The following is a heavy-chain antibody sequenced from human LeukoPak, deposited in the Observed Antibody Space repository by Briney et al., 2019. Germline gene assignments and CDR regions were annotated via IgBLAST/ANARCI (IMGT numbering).Heavy chain of an antibody. CDR2: IYTSGST. CDR3: ARSCSSTSCFNWFDP. Sequence: SETLSLTCTVSGGSISSYYWSWIRQPPGKGLEWIGRIYTSGSTNYNPSLKSRVTISVDTSKNQFSLKLSSVTAADTAVYYCARSCSSTSCFNWFDPWGQGTLVTVSS. CDR1: GGSISSYY. D-gene: IGHD2-2*01. J-gene: IGHJ5*02. V-gene: IGHV4-4*08.